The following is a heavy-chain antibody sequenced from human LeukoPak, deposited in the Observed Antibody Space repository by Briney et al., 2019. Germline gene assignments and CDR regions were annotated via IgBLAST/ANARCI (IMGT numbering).Heavy chain of an antibody. V-gene: IGHV3-9*01. CDR2: ISWNSGSI. D-gene: IGHD1-26*01. J-gene: IGHJ4*02. CDR3: AKDTRWELRGFDY. Sequence: PGRSLRLSCAASGFTFDDYAMHRVRQAPGKGLEWVSGISWNSGSIGYADSVKGRFTISRDNAKNFLYLQMNSLRAEDTALYYCAKDTRWELRGFDYWGQGTLVTVSS. CDR1: GFTFDDYA.